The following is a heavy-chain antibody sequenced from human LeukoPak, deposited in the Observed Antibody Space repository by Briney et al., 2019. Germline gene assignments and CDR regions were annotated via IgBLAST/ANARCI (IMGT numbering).Heavy chain of an antibody. CDR2: IYPGDSDT. V-gene: IGHV5-51*01. CDR1: GYSFTNYW. D-gene: IGHD5-18*01. J-gene: IGHJ6*03. CDR3: ARRPGYSYGNYYYYYMDV. Sequence: GESLKISCKGSGYSFTNYWIGWVRQMPGKGLEWMGIIYPGDSDTRYSPSFQGQVTISADKSISTAYLQWSSLKASDTAMYYCARRPGYSYGNYYYYYMDVWGKGTTVTVSS.